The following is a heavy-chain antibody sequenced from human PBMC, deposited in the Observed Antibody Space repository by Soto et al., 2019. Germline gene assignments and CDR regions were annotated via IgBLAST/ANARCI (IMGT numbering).Heavy chain of an antibody. CDR1: GFTFSTYA. V-gene: IGHV3-23*01. Sequence: PGGSLRLSCAASGFTFSTYAMHWVRQAPGKGLEWVSAISGSGGSTYYADSVKGRFTISRDNSKNTLYLQMNSLRAEDTAVYYCAAPGQGSYYWYFDLWGRGTLVTVSS. J-gene: IGHJ2*01. CDR3: AAPGQGSYYWYFDL. CDR2: ISGSGGST.